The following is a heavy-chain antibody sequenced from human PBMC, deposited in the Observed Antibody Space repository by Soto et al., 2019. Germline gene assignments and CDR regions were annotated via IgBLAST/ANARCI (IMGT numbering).Heavy chain of an antibody. J-gene: IGHJ6*02. CDR2: IYQSGST. Sequence: PSETLSLTCAVSGGPVSSSGYSWNWVRQPPGKGLEWIGHIYQSGSTQYIPSLKSRVTVSLDRSRNQFSLRLSSVTAADTAVYYCARANWTTSYYYFPMDVWGQGTTVTVSS. CDR3: ARANWTTSYYYFPMDV. CDR1: GGPVSSSGYS. D-gene: IGHD3-3*01. V-gene: IGHV4-30-2*01.